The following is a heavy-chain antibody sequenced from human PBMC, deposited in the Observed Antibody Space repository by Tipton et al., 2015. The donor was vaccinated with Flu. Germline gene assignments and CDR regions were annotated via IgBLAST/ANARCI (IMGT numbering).Heavy chain of an antibody. CDR3: VKCGAPYYYYGMDV. Sequence: TLSLTCTVSGGSISSSSYYWGWIRQPPGKGLEWIGSIYYSGSTYYNPSLKSRVTISVDTSKNHFSLKLSSVTAADTAVYYCVKCGAPYYYYGMDVWGQGTTVTVSS. CDR1: GGSISSSSYY. V-gene: IGHV4-39*01. J-gene: IGHJ6*02. CDR2: IYYSGST. D-gene: IGHD3-16*01.